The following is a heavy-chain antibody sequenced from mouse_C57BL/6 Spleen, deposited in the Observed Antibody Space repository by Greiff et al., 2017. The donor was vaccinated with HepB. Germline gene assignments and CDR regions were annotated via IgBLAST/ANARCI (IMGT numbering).Heavy chain of an antibody. D-gene: IGHD2-1*01. CDR3: ASDGNYVRFAY. V-gene: IGHV5-17*01. Sequence: EVQLVESGGGLVKPGGSLKLSCAASGFTFSDYGMHWVRQAPEKGLEWVAYISSGSSTIYYADTVKGRFTISRDNAKNTLFLQMNSLRSEDTAMYYCASDGNYVRFAYWGQGTLVTVSA. J-gene: IGHJ3*01. CDR2: ISSGSSTI. CDR1: GFTFSDYG.